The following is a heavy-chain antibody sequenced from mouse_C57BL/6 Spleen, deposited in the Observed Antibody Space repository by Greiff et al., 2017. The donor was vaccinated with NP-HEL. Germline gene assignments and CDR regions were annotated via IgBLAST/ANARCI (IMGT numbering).Heavy chain of an antibody. CDR2: IWSGGST. D-gene: IGHD1-3*01. CDR1: GFSLTSYG. J-gene: IGHJ1*03. V-gene: IGHV2-2*01. Sequence: VQLQQSGPGLVQPSQSLSITCTVSGFSLTSYGVHWVRQSPGKGLEWLGVIWSGGSTDYNAAFIYRLSISKDNSKSQVFFKMNSLQADDTAIYYFARNKSGKGYFDVWGTGTTVTVSS. CDR3: ARNKSGKGYFDV.